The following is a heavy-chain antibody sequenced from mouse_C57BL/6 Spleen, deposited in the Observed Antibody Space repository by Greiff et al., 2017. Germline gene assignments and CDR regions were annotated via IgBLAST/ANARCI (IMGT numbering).Heavy chain of an antibody. CDR3: TRRSFITTVVGPFAY. Sequence: EVKLEESGGGLVQPGGSMKLSCAASGFTFSDAWMDWVRQSPEKGLEWVAEIRNKANNHATYYAESVKGRFTISRDDSKSSVYLQMNSLRAEDTGIYYCTRRSFITTVVGPFAYWGQGTLVTVSA. V-gene: IGHV6-6*01. CDR2: IRNKANNHAT. J-gene: IGHJ3*01. D-gene: IGHD1-1*01. CDR1: GFTFSDAW.